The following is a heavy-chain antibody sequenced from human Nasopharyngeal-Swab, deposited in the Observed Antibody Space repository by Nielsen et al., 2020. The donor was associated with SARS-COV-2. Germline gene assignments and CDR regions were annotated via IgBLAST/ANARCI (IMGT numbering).Heavy chain of an antibody. V-gene: IGHV1-8*01. D-gene: IGHD2-8*02. CDR1: GYTFTSYD. J-gene: IGHJ4*02. CDR2: MNPNSGNT. CDR3: VRPRYCSAASCDRHSGVGLFDY. Sequence: ASVKVSCKASGYTFTSYDINWVRQASGQGLEWVGWMNPNSGNTGYAQKFRGRVTMTRDTSITTAYMELSSLRSEDTAVYYCVRPRYCSAASCDRHSGVGLFDYWGQGTLVTVSS.